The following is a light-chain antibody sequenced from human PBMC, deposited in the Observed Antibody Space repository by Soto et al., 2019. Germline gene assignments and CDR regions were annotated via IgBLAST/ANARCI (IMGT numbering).Light chain of an antibody. CDR2: EVS. V-gene: IGLV2-14*01. Sequence: QSALTQPASVSGSPGQSITISCTGTSSDVGGYNYVSWYQQHPGKAPKLMIYEVSNRPSGVSHRFSGSKSGTTASLTISGLQAEDEADYYCSSYTRSSTRVFGGGTKLTVL. J-gene: IGLJ3*02. CDR3: SSYTRSSTRV. CDR1: SSDVGGYNY.